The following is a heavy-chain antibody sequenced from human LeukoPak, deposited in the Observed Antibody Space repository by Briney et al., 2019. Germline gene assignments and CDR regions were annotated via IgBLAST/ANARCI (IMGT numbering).Heavy chain of an antibody. J-gene: IGHJ3*02. Sequence: PGGSLRLSCAASGFTFSSYDMHWVRQATGKGLEWVSAIGTAGDPYYPGSVKGRFTISRENAKNSLYLQMNSLRAGDTAVYYCARSSGSSPDDAFDIRGQGTMVTVSS. CDR3: ARSSGSSPDDAFDI. V-gene: IGHV3-13*05. D-gene: IGHD3-10*01. CDR1: GFTFSSYD. CDR2: IGTAGDP.